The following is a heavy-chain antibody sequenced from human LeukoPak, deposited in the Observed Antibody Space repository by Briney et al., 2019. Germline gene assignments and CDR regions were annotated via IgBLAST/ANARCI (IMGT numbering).Heavy chain of an antibody. CDR3: AKGVRFLEWFDY. V-gene: IGHV3-30*02. D-gene: IGHD3-3*01. J-gene: IGHJ4*02. Sequence: GSLRLSCAASGFTFSSYGMHWVRQAPGKGLEWVAFIRYDGSNKYYADSVKGRFTISRDNSKNTLYLQMNSLRAEDTAVYYCAKGVRFLEWFDYWGQGTLVTVSS. CDR2: IRYDGSNK. CDR1: GFTFSSYG.